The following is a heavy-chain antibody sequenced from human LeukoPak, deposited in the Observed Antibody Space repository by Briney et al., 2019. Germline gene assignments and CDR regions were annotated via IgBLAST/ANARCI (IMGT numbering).Heavy chain of an antibody. CDR3: AADELRFGELAGVGT. Sequence: SVKVSCKASGFTFTSSAMQWVRQARGQRLEWIGWIVVGSGNTNYAQKFQERVTITRDMSTSTAYMELSSLRSEDTAVYYCAADELRFGELAGVGTWGQGTLVTVSS. V-gene: IGHV1-58*02. CDR2: IVVGSGNT. J-gene: IGHJ5*02. CDR1: GFTFTSSA. D-gene: IGHD3-10*01.